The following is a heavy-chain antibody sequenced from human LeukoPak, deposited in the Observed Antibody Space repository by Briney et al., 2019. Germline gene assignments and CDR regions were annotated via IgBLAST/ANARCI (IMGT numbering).Heavy chain of an antibody. Sequence: ASVKVSCKASGCTFINYGLSWVRQAPGQGLEWMGWISADKGHTRSTRALQGRLTMTTDTSTNTVYMELRSLSSDDPAVYYCARDRQDIDTSGGDFDYWGQGTLVTVSS. J-gene: IGHJ4*02. CDR1: GCTFINYG. CDR2: ISADKGHT. CDR3: ARDRQDIDTSGGDFDY. D-gene: IGHD3-22*01. V-gene: IGHV1-18*01.